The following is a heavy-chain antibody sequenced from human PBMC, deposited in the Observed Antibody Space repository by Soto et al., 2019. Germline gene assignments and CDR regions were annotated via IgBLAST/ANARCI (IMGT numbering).Heavy chain of an antibody. J-gene: IGHJ6*02. Sequence: GASVKVSCKASGYTFTSYAMHWVRQAPGQRLEWMGWINAGNGNTKYSQKFQGRVTITRDTSASTAYMELSSLRSEDTAVYYCARNPPFSGILRGTPLMDVWGQGTTVTVSS. D-gene: IGHD4-17*01. CDR1: GYTFTSYA. CDR2: INAGNGNT. CDR3: ARNPPFSGILRGTPLMDV. V-gene: IGHV1-3*01.